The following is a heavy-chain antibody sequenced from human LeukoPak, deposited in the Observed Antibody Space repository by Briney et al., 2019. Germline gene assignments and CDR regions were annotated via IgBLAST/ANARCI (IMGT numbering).Heavy chain of an antibody. D-gene: IGHD2/OR15-2a*01. J-gene: IGHJ6*03. CDR3: ARVANISVYYYYYYYMDV. Sequence: SETLSLTCTVSGGSISSYYWSWIRQPPGKGLEWIGYIYYSGSTNHNPSLKSRVTISVDTSKNQFSLKLSSVTAADTAVYYCARVANISVYYYYYYYMDVWGKGTTVTVSS. CDR2: IYYSGST. V-gene: IGHV4-59*01. CDR1: GGSISSYY.